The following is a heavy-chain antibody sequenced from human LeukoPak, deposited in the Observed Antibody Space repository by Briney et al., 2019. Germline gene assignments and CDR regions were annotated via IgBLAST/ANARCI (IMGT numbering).Heavy chain of an antibody. Sequence: SETLSLTCTVSGGSISSGGYYWSWIRQHPEKGLEWIGFIYSSGSTKYNPSLESRVTISVNTSENQFSLKLSSLTDADTAVYYCAGGNFYDSRGHPYHFHYWGQGTLVTVPS. D-gene: IGHD3-22*01. V-gene: IGHV4-31*03. J-gene: IGHJ4*02. CDR1: GGSISSGGYY. CDR2: IYSSGST. CDR3: AGGNFYDSRGHPYHFHY.